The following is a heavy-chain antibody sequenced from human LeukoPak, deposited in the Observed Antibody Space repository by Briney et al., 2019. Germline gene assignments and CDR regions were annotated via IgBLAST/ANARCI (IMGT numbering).Heavy chain of an antibody. J-gene: IGHJ5*02. Sequence: GSLRLSCAASGFTFSSYGMSWVRQAPGKGLEWIGEINHSGSTNYNPSLKSRVTISVDTSKNQFSLKLSSVTAADTAVYYCARDVSRLRYIDPWGQGTLVTVSS. D-gene: IGHD4-17*01. CDR2: INHSGST. CDR1: GFTFSSYG. CDR3: ARDVSRLRYIDP. V-gene: IGHV4-34*01.